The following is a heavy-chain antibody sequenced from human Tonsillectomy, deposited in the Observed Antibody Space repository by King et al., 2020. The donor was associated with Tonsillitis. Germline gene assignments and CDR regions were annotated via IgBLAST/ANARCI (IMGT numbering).Heavy chain of an antibody. J-gene: IGHJ3*02. CDR3: ASYSSNYAFDI. CDR2: ISSGSSTI. CDR1: GFTFSSYS. D-gene: IGHD6-13*01. V-gene: IGHV3-48*01. Sequence: VQLVESGGGLVQPGGSLRLSCAASGFTFSSYSMNWVRQAPGKGLEWVSYISSGSSTIYYADSVKGRFTISRDNAKNSLYLQMNSLRAEDTAVYYCASYSSNYAFDIWGQGTMVTVSS.